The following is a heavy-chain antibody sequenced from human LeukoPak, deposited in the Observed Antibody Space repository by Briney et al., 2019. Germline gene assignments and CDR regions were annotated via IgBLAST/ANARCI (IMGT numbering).Heavy chain of an antibody. CDR2: IYYSGST. CDR3: ARVSVYSSSHY. Sequence: SETLSLTCTVSGGSISSYYWGWLRQPPGKGLEWIGSIYYSGSTYYNPSLKSRVTISVDTSKNQFSLKLSSVTAADTAVYYCARVSVYSSSHYWGQGTLVTVSS. CDR1: GGSISSYY. D-gene: IGHD6-6*01. V-gene: IGHV4-39*07. J-gene: IGHJ4*02.